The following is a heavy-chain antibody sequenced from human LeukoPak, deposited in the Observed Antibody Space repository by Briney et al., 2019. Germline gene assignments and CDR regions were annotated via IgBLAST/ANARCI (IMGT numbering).Heavy chain of an antibody. CDR3: ARLGTYYYDSSGDPDLDY. CDR1: GYTFTSYD. V-gene: IGHV1-8*01. D-gene: IGHD3-22*01. J-gene: IGHJ4*02. CDR2: MNPNSGNT. Sequence: GPVKVSCKASGYTFTSYDINWVRQATGQGLEWMGWMNPNSGNTGYAQKFQGRVTMTRNTSISTAYMELSSLRSEDTAVYYCARLGTYYYDSSGDPDLDYWGQGTLVTVSS.